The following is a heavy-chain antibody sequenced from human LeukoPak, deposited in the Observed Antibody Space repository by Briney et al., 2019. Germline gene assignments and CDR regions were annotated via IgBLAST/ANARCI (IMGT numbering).Heavy chain of an antibody. V-gene: IGHV4-61*01. J-gene: IGHJ4*02. D-gene: IGHD3-3*01. CDR1: DGSINTISDY. Sequence: PSETLSLTCSVSDGSINTISDYWGWVRQPPGKGLEWIGYIYYSGSTNYNPSLKSRVTISVDTSKNQFSLKLSSVTAADTAVYYCARDDDGYLDYWGQGTLVTVSS. CDR2: IYYSGST. CDR3: ARDDDGYLDY.